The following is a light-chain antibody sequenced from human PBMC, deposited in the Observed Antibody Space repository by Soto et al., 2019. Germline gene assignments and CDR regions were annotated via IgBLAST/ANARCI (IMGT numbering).Light chain of an antibody. CDR3: QQRSNWPWT. CDR2: GAS. Sequence: EIVMTQSPATLSVSPGDRATLSCRASQSVSSNLAWYQQKPGQAPRLLIYGASTRATGIPARFSGSGSGTEFTLTISSLQSEDSAVYYCQQRSNWPWTFGQGTKVEIK. CDR1: QSVSSN. V-gene: IGKV3-15*01. J-gene: IGKJ1*01.